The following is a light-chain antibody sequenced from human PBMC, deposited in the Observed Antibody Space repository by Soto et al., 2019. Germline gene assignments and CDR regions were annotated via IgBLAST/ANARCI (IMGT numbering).Light chain of an antibody. CDR3: HQYDSYPRT. Sequence: DIQMTQSPSSLSASVGDRVTITCRASQGITYYLAWFQQKPGKAPKSLIYGASSLQSGVPSRFNGSGFGTDFSLTISSLQPADIATYYCHQYDSYPRTFGPGTKVEIK. CDR2: GAS. CDR1: QGITYY. J-gene: IGKJ3*01. V-gene: IGKV1-16*01.